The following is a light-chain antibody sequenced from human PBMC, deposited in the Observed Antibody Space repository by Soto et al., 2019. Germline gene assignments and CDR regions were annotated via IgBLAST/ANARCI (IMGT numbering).Light chain of an antibody. Sequence: QSALTQPASLSGSPGQPITISCTGTSCDVGTYNLVSWYQQHPGKAPKLLIYEGTKRPSGVSDRFSGFRSGNTASLTITGLRAEDEADYYCFSYAISSTYVFGTGTKVTVL. CDR1: SCDVGTYNL. CDR3: FSYAISSTYV. J-gene: IGLJ1*01. CDR2: EGT. V-gene: IGLV2-23*01.